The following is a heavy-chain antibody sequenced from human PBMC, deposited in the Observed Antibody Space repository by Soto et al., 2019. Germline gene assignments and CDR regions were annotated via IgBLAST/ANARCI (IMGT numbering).Heavy chain of an antibody. Sequence: SVKVSCKASGGTFSSYAISWVRQAPGQGLEWMGGIIPIFGTANYAQKFQGRVTITADESTSTAYMELSSLRSEDTAVYYCARGRYIVVVVAAKYYYGMDVWGQGTTVTV. J-gene: IGHJ6*02. D-gene: IGHD2-15*01. CDR2: IIPIFGTA. CDR3: ARGRYIVVVVAAKYYYGMDV. CDR1: GGTFSSYA. V-gene: IGHV1-69*13.